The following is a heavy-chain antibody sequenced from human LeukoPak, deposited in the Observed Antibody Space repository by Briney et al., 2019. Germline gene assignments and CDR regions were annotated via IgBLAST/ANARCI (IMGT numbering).Heavy chain of an antibody. CDR3: AKDRGWLLWSSDMGYAFDV. V-gene: IGHV3-23*01. CDR2: ISDRDGST. J-gene: IGHJ3*01. CDR1: GFTFSSYG. D-gene: IGHD3-10*01. Sequence: PGGSLRLSCAASGFTFSSYGMHWVRQAPGKGLEWVSGISDRDGSTYYADSVKGRFTISSDNSTNTLYLQMNSLRAEDTAVYYCAKDRGWLLWSSDMGYAFDVWGQGTMVTVSS.